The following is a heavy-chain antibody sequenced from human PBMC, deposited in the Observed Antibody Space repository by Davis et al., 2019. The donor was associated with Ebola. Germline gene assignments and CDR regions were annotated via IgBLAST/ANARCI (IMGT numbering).Heavy chain of an antibody. V-gene: IGHV4-34*01. D-gene: IGHD5-18*01. J-gene: IGHJ6*03. CDR3: ARGAPLQLWRYSYYYMDV. CDR1: GESFSAYY. CDR2: IHQSGSP. Sequence: PSETLSLTCAVYGESFSAYYWNWIRQSPDKGLEWIGDIHQSGSPNYNPSLKSRVTMSMDSSKNQFSLKLNSLTAADTAVYYCARGAPLQLWRYSYYYMDVWGIGATVTVSS.